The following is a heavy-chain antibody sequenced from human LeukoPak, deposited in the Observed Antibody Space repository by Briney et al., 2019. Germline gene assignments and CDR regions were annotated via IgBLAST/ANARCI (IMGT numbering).Heavy chain of an antibody. CDR3: ARISSGYYRERFDI. CDR1: GYTFTICY. D-gene: IGHD3-22*01. V-gene: IGHV1-46*01. J-gene: IGHJ3*02. CDR2: IKPSDGGT. Sequence: ASVKVSCKASGYTFTICYLHWVRQAPGQGLGWMGIIKPSDGGTSYAQKFQGRVTMTRDTSTSTVYMEMRSLRSEDTAVYYCARISSGYYRERFDIWGQGTVVTVSS.